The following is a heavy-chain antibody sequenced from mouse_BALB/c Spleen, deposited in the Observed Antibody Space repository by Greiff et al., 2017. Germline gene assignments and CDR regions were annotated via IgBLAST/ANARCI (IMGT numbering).Heavy chain of an antibody. CDR3: AREDVDYYAMDY. CDR1: GYTFTSYT. CDR2: INPSSGYT. V-gene: IGHV1-4*01. J-gene: IGHJ4*01. Sequence: QVQLQQSGAELARPGASVKMSCKASGYTFTSYTMHWVKQRPGQGLEWIGYINPSSGYTNYNQKFKDKATLTADKSSSTAYMQLSSLTSEDSAVYYCAREDVDYYAMDYWGQGTSVTVSS.